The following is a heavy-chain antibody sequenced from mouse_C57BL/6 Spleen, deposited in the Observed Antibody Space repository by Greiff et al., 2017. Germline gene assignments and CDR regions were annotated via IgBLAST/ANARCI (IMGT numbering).Heavy chain of an antibody. CDR1: GYTFTSYW. D-gene: IGHD1-1*02. J-gene: IGHJ2*01. CDR3: ASSGDFDD. Sequence: VQLQQPGAELVMPGASVKLSCKASGYTFTSYWMHWVKQRPGQGLEWIGEIDPSDSYTNYNQKFKGKSTLTVDKSSSTAYMQLSSLTSEDSAVCYCASSGDFDDWGQGTTLTVAS. V-gene: IGHV1-69*01. CDR2: IDPSDSYT.